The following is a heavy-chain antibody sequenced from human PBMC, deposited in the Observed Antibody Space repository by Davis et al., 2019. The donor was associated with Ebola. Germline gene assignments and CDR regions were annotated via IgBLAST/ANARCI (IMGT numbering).Heavy chain of an antibody. V-gene: IGHV3-7*01. D-gene: IGHD6-13*01. CDR3: ARDRGSTWYEGFDY. J-gene: IGHJ4*02. CDR2: IKQDGSEK. Sequence: GGSLRLSCAASGFTFSSYWMSWVRQAPGKGLEWVANIKQDGSEKYYVDSVKGRFTISRDNAKNTLFLQMNSLRVEDTAVYYCARDRGSTWYEGFDYWSQGTLVTVSS. CDR1: GFTFSSYW.